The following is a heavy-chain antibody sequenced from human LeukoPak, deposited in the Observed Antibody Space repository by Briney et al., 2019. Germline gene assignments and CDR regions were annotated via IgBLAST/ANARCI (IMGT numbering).Heavy chain of an antibody. J-gene: IGHJ3*01. CDR2: INPSGGST. CDR1: GYPFRNYD. Sequence: ASVKVSCKTSGYPFRNYDINWVRQAPGQGLEWMGIINPSGGSTSYAQKFQGRVTMTRDMSTSTVYMELSSLRSEDTAVYYCARESVADGASWGQGTMVTVSS. V-gene: IGHV1-46*01. D-gene: IGHD2-15*01. CDR3: ARESVADGAS.